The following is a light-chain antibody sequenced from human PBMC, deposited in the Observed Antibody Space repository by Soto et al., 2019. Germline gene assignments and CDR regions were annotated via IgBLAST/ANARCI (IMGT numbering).Light chain of an antibody. CDR2: AAS. CDR3: QQSYMVPLT. CDR1: QNILTY. J-gene: IGKJ2*01. Sequence: DIQMTQSPSSLSASVGDRVSITCRSSQNILTYLNWYQQREGQVPRFLIYAASSLQDGVPYRSSGSEAGTEFTLYISSLQPEDFVTYYCQQSYMVPLTFGQGTKLE. V-gene: IGKV1-39*01.